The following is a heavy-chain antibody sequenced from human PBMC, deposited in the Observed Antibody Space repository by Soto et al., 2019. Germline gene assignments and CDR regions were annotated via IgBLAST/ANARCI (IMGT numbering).Heavy chain of an antibody. Sequence: VGSLRLSCAASGFTFSSYAMSWVRQAPGKGLEWVSAISGSGGSTYYADSVKGRFTISRDNSKNTLYLQMNSLRAEDTAVYYCAKGSYYYGSGSYAFDICGQGTMVTVSS. CDR2: ISGSGGST. D-gene: IGHD3-10*01. V-gene: IGHV3-23*01. CDR3: AKGSYYYGSGSYAFDI. CDR1: GFTFSSYA. J-gene: IGHJ3*02.